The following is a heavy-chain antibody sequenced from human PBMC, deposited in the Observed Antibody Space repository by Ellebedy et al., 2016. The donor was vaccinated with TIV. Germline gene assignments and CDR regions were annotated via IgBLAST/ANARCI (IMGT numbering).Heavy chain of an antibody. D-gene: IGHD5-12*01. J-gene: IGHJ3*02. CDR1: GFTFSSYA. Sequence: GGSLRLSCAASGFTFSSYAMHWVRQAPGKGLEWVAVISYDGSNKYYADSVKGRFTISRDNSKNTLYLQMNSLRAEDTAIYYCAKDLRNEVADDAFDIWGQGTLITVSS. CDR2: ISYDGSNK. V-gene: IGHV3-30-3*01. CDR3: AKDLRNEVADDAFDI.